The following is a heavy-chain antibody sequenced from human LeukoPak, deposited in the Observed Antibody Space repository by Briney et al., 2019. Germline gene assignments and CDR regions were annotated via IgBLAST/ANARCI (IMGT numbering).Heavy chain of an antibody. CDR2: MSGNAGSI. CDR1: GFTFSTYA. D-gene: IGHD3-22*01. J-gene: IGHJ4*02. Sequence: GGSLRLSCAASGFTFSTYAMSWVRQAPGKGLQWVSTMSGNAGSIYYADSVKGRFTISRDNSKNTLYLQMNSLRAEDTAVYYCAKDAYYYDSSGYLSYWGQGTLVTVSS. V-gene: IGHV3-23*01. CDR3: AKDAYYYDSSGYLSY.